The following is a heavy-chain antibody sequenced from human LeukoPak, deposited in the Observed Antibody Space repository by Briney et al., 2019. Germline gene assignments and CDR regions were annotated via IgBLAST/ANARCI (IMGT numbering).Heavy chain of an antibody. D-gene: IGHD4-17*01. Sequence: SETLSLTCTVSGGSISSYYWSWIRQPPGKGLEWIGYIYYSGSTNYNPSLKSRVTISVDTSKNQFSLKLGSVTAADTAVYYCARGNGDYAHDYWGQGTLVTVSS. CDR1: GGSISSYY. CDR3: ARGNGDYAHDY. CDR2: IYYSGST. V-gene: IGHV4-59*01. J-gene: IGHJ4*02.